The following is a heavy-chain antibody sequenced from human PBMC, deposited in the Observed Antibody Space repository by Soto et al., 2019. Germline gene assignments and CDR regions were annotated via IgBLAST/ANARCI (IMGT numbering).Heavy chain of an antibody. D-gene: IGHD3-9*01. CDR3: ARLLTEGATFREDAFDL. V-gene: IGHV1-18*01. CDR1: RYTFTSHG. CDR2: ISTFIGKT. Sequence: QIQLMQSGGDVKTPGASLKVSCTTSRYTFTSHGIAWVRQAPGQRLEWMGWISTFIGKTDYAQKFQGRVTLTADTITSTVHMELRSLRSDDTGVYYCARLLTEGATFREDAFDLWGPGTKVTVSS. J-gene: IGHJ3*01.